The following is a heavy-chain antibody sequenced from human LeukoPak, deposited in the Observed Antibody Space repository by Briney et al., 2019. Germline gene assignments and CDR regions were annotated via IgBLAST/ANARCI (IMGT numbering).Heavy chain of an antibody. CDR3: SRDSGSNYLDY. CDR2: ISSSSSTV. D-gene: IGHD3-10*01. CDR1: GFTCTTYS. V-gene: IGHV3-48*01. J-gene: IGHJ4*02. Sequence: GGYLRRSCAASGFTCTTYSMNWVRQAPGKGREWVSYISSSSSTVYYADPVKGRFTISRDNAKNLLYLQMDSLRGGDTAVYYCSRDSGSNYLDYWSQGTLVTVSS.